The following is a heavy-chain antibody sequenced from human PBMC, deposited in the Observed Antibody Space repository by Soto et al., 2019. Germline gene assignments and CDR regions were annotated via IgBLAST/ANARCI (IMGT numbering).Heavy chain of an antibody. CDR2: LNGAGGNT. CDR1: GFSFSSYA. CDR3: AKAYSSSWPNNWFDP. Sequence: EVQLLESGGGLVQPGGSLRLSCATSGFSFSSYAMNWVRQAPGKGLEWVSGLNGAGGNTYYADSVKGRFTISRDNSKNTLYLQMNSLRAEDTAIYYCAKAYSSSWPNNWFDPWGQGTLVTVSS. D-gene: IGHD6-13*01. J-gene: IGHJ5*02. V-gene: IGHV3-23*01.